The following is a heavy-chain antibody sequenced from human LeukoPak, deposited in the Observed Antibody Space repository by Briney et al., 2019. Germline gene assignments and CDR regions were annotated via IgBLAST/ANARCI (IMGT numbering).Heavy chain of an antibody. J-gene: IGHJ4*02. V-gene: IGHV3-23*01. D-gene: IGHD3-3*01. CDR2: ISGSGDST. CDR1: GFTFSSYA. CDR3: AKHSQYYDFWSSYYEY. Sequence: AGGSLRLSCAASGFTFSSYAMTWVRQAPGKGLEWVSAISGSGDSTFYADSVKGRFTISRDNSKNTLYLQMNSLRAEDTAVYYCAKHSQYYDFWSSYYEYWGQGTLVTVSS.